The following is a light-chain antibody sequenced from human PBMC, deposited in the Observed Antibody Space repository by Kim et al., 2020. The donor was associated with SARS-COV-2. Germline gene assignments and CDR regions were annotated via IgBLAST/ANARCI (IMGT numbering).Light chain of an antibody. CDR2: AAS. V-gene: IGKV1-27*01. J-gene: IGKJ1*01. CDR1: QDISNY. CDR3: QKCDSAPWT. Sequence: DIQMTQSPSSLSASVGDRATITCRASQDISNYLAWFQLKPGKAPKLLIYAASALQPGVPSRFSGSGSGTDFTLTVTSLQPEDVATYYCQKCDSAPWTFGQGTKVDIK.